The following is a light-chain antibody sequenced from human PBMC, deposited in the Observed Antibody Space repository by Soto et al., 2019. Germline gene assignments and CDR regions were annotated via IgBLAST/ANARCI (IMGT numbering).Light chain of an antibody. V-gene: IGLV2-14*01. Sequence: QSVLTQPASVSGSPGQSITISCTGTSSDVGGYNFVSLYQQHPGTAPKLIIYEVSNRPSGVSYRFSGSKSGNTASLTISRLQAEDESDYYCVAYTSTNTRVFGTGTKLTVL. J-gene: IGLJ1*01. CDR2: EVS. CDR1: SSDVGGYNF. CDR3: VAYTSTNTRV.